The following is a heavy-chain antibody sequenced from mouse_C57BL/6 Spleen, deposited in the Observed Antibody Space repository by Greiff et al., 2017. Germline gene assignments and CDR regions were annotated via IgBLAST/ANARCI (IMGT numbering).Heavy chain of an antibody. D-gene: IGHD1-1*01. V-gene: IGHV1-53*01. CDR2: INPSNGGT. CDR1: GYTFTSYW. J-gene: IGHJ1*03. CDR3: ARSGAYYYGSSPYWYFDV. Sequence: QVQLKESGPELVKPGASVKLSCKASGYTFTSYWMHWVKQRPGQGLEWIGNINPSNGGTNYNEKFKSKATLTVDKSSSTAYMQLSSLTSEDSAVYYCARSGAYYYGSSPYWYFDVWGTGTTVTVSS.